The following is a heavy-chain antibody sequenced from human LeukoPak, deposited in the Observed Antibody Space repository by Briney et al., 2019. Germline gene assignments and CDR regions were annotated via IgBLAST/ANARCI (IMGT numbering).Heavy chain of an antibody. CDR1: GLTFSNFK. D-gene: IGHD2-2*01. CDR2: ISDSGRTT. Sequence: GGSLRLSCAVSGLTFSNFKMNWVRQAPGKGLEWVSYISDSGRTTFYADSVKGRFTISRDNAENSLYLQMSSLRVEDTAVYYCARTRDNYYYMDVWGKGTTVTVSS. J-gene: IGHJ6*03. V-gene: IGHV3-48*03. CDR3: ARTRDNYYYMDV.